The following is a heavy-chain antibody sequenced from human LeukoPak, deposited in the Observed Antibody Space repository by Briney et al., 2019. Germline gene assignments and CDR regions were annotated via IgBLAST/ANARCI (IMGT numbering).Heavy chain of an antibody. D-gene: IGHD4-17*01. V-gene: IGHV3-30*18. J-gene: IGHJ4*02. CDR3: AKGGASVTRYVDY. CDR1: GFTFSSYG. Sequence: GGSLRLSCAASGFTFSSYGMHWVRQAPGKGLEWVAVISYDGSNKYYADSVKGRFTISRDNSKNTLYLQMNSLRPEDTAVYYCAKGGASVTRYVDYWGQGTLVTVPS. CDR2: ISYDGSNK.